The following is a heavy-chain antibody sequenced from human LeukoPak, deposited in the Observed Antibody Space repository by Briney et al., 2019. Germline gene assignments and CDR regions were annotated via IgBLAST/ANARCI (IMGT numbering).Heavy chain of an antibody. CDR3: ARESGDVRNWFDP. J-gene: IGHJ5*02. CDR2: IYYSGST. D-gene: IGHD2-8*01. Sequence: PSETLSLTCTVSGGSISSYYWSWIRQPPGKGLEWIGYIYYSGSTNYNPSLKSRVTISVDTSKNQLSLKLSSVTAADTAVYYCARESGDVRNWFDPWGQGTLVTVSS. CDR1: GGSISSYY. V-gene: IGHV4-59*01.